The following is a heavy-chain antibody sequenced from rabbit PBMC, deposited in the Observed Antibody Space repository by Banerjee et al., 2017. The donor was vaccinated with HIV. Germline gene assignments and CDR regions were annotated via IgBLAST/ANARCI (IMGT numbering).Heavy chain of an antibody. CDR1: GFSFSSYW. V-gene: IGHV1S40*01. D-gene: IGHD2-1*01. CDR2: ISTAGSGTT. J-gene: IGHJ4*01. Sequence: QSLEESGGGLVQPEGSLTLTCTASGFSFSSYWMSWVRQAPGKGLEWIGCISTAGSGTTYFASWAKGRFTSSKTSSTTVTLQMTSLTAADTATYFCARSVPFDLYFNLWGPGTLVTDS. CDR3: ARSVPFDLYFNL.